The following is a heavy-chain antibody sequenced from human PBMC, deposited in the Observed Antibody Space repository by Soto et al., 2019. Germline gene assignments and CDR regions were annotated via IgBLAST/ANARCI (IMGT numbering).Heavy chain of an antibody. CDR1: GFTFSSYA. CDR3: AKDREIGYSSSWYGGDAFDI. J-gene: IGHJ3*02. V-gene: IGHV3-23*01. D-gene: IGHD6-13*01. CDR2: ISGSGGST. Sequence: GGSLRLSCAASGFTFSSYAMSWVRQTPGKGLEWVSAISGSGGSTYYADSVKGRFTISRDNSKNTLYLQMNSLIAEDTAVYYCAKDREIGYSSSWYGGDAFDIWGQGTMVTVSS.